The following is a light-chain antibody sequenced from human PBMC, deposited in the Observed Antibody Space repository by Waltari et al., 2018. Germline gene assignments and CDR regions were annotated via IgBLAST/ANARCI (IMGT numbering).Light chain of an antibody. J-gene: IGLJ2*01. CDR1: SSDVGSYNL. CDR2: EGS. Sequence: QSALTQPASVSGSPGQSITISCTGTSSDVGSYNLVSWYQQPPGKAPKLMFYEGSKRPSGVSNRFSGSKSGNTASLTISGLQAEDEADYYCCSYAGSVVFGGGTKLTVL. CDR3: CSYAGSVV. V-gene: IGLV2-23*01.